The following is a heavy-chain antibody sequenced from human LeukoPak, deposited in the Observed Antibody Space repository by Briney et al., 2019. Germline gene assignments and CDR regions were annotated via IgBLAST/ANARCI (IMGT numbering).Heavy chain of an antibody. CDR1: GGSISSYY. D-gene: IGHD5-18*01. Sequence: SETLSLTCTVSGGSISSYYWSWIRQPPGKGLEWIGYIYYSGSTNYNPSLKSRVTRSVDTSKNQFSLKLSSVTAADTAVYYCARLYSYGPGGAFDIWGQGTMVTVSS. J-gene: IGHJ3*02. CDR2: IYYSGST. V-gene: IGHV4-59*01. CDR3: ARLYSYGPGGAFDI.